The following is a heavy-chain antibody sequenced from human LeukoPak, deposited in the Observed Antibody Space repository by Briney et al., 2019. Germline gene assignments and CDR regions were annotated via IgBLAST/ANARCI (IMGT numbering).Heavy chain of an antibody. CDR1: GFTFSSYW. J-gene: IGHJ6*02. Sequence: GGSLRLSCAASGFTFSSYWMSWVRQAPGKGLEWVANIKQDGSEKYYVDSVKGRFTISRDNAKNSLYLQMNSLRAEDTAVYYCARELVVTGINYYYYYGMDVWGQGTTATVSS. D-gene: IGHD2-21*02. V-gene: IGHV3-7*01. CDR2: IKQDGSEK. CDR3: ARELVVTGINYYYYYGMDV.